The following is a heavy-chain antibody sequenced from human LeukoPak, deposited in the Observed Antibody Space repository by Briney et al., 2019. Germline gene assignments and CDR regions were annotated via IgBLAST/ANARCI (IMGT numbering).Heavy chain of an antibody. CDR2: LSWNSGFI. CDR1: GFTFSGYG. D-gene: IGHD3-10*02. Sequence: GGSLRLSCAASGFTFSGYGMHWVRQAPGKGLEWVSSLSWNSGFIDYADSVKGRFTISRDNAKKSLYLQMNSLRAEDTAVYYCAELGITMIGGVWGKGTTVTISS. V-gene: IGHV3-9*01. CDR3: AELGITMIGGV. J-gene: IGHJ6*04.